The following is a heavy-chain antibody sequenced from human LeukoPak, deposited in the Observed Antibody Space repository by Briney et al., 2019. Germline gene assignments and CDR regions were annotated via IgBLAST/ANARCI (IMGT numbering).Heavy chain of an antibody. CDR2: ISHSGNT. Sequence: PSETLSLTCAVSGYSISSGYYWGWIRQPPGKGLEWIGGISHSGNTYFNPSLKSRVTISVDTSKNQFSLKLSSVTAADTAVYYCARDPGAVAGTNWGQGTLVTVSS. V-gene: IGHV4-38-2*02. J-gene: IGHJ4*02. D-gene: IGHD6-19*01. CDR3: ARDPGAVAGTN. CDR1: GYSISSGYY.